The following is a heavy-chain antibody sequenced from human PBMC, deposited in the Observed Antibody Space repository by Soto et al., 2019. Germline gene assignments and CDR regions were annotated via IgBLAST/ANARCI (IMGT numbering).Heavy chain of an antibody. J-gene: IGHJ6*03. V-gene: IGHV4-39*01. CDR2: IYYSGST. Sequence: PSETLSLTCTVSGGSISSSSYYWGWIRQPPGKGLEWIGSIYYSGSTYYNPSLKSRVTISVDTSKNQFSLKLSSVTAADTAVYYCAGPGRSSGVPAAILSPLYYYLDVWGKGTTVTVSS. CDR1: GGSISSSSYY. D-gene: IGHD2-2*01. CDR3: AGPGRSSGVPAAILSPLYYYLDV.